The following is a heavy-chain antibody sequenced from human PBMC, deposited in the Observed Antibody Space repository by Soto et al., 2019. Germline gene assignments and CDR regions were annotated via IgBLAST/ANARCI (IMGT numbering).Heavy chain of an antibody. CDR1: GYSFTSYC. CDR3: ARHQREYYYYGMDV. J-gene: IGHJ6*02. Sequence: GESLKISCKGSGYSFTSYCISWVRQMPGKGLEWMGRIDPSDSYSNYSPSFQGHVTISADKSISTAYLQWSSLKASDTAMYYCARHQREYYYYGMDVWGQGTTVTVSS. CDR2: IDPSDSYS. V-gene: IGHV5-10-1*01.